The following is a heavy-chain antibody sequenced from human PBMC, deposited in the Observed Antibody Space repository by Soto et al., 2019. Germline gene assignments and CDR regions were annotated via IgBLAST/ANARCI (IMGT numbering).Heavy chain of an antibody. CDR1: GFTFSSYG. Sequence: GGSLRLSCAASGFTFSSYGLHWVRQAPGKGLEWVAVIWYDGSNKYYADSVKGRFTISRDNSKNTLYLQMNSLRAEDTAVYYCARDPLRAVAGTYYGMDVWGQGTTVTVSS. CDR3: ARDPLRAVAGTYYGMDV. J-gene: IGHJ6*02. CDR2: IWYDGSNK. D-gene: IGHD6-19*01. V-gene: IGHV3-33*01.